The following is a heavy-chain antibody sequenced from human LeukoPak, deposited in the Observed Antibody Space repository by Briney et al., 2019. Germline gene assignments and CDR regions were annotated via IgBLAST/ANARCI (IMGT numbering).Heavy chain of an antibody. CDR1: GYSSTTYW. Sequence: GESLKISCKGSGYSSTTYWIGWVRQMPGKGLEWMGIIYPGDSDIRISPSFQGQVTISVDKSISTAYLQWSSLKASDTAMYYCARRAVVIGVGYFDYWGQGTLVTVSS. V-gene: IGHV5-51*01. CDR3: ARRAVVIGVGYFDY. CDR2: IYPGDSDI. J-gene: IGHJ4*02. D-gene: IGHD4-23*01.